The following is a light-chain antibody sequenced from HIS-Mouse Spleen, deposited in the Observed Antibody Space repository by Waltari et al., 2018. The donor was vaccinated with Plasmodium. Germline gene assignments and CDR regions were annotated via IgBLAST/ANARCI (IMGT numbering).Light chain of an antibody. J-gene: IGLJ2*01. CDR1: SSNIGSNY. CDR2: RNN. CDR3: AAWDDSLSGPV. V-gene: IGLV1-47*01. Sequence: QSVLTQPPSASGTPGQRVTISCSGSSSNIGSNYVYCYQQLPGTAPKPLLYRNNQRPSGVPVRFSGSKSGTSASLASSGLRSEDEADYYCAAWDDSLSGPVFGGGTKLTVL.